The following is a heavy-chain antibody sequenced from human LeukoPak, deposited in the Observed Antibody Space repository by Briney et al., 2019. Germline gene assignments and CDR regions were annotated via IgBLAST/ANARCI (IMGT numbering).Heavy chain of an antibody. CDR3: ARDRWFGELSTIAY. Sequence: RGGSLRRSGTASGFTCGDYGMRWIRQAPGKGLEGVAVICYDGTHKYYAASVTGPFTISTDNSKNTLYLQITSLRAEATAVYYCARDRWFGELSTIAYWGQGPLVTVSS. CDR1: GFTCGDYG. J-gene: IGHJ4*02. D-gene: IGHD3-10*01. CDR2: ICYDGTHK. V-gene: IGHV3-33*01.